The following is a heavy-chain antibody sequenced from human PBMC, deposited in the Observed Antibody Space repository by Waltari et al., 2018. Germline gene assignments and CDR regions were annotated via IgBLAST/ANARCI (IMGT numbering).Heavy chain of an antibody. V-gene: IGHV3-23*01. J-gene: IGHJ6*02. CDR2: SSGSGGTS. CDR1: GSTFSSYA. D-gene: IGHD2-15*01. Sequence: EVQLLESGGGLVQPGGSLRLSCAASGSTFSSYAMTWVRQAPGKGLEWVSASSGSGGTSDYADSVKGRFTISRDNSKNTLYLQMNSLRADDTAVYYCAKGCSGVTCNSGEWGMDVWGQGTTVTVSS. CDR3: AKGCSGVTCNSGEWGMDV.